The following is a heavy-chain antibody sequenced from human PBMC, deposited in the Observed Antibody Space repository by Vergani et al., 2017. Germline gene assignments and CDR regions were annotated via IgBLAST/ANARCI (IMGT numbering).Heavy chain of an antibody. CDR1: GFTFSSYW. V-gene: IGHV3-7*01. CDR3: ARALDSWYGNYYYYMDV. J-gene: IGHJ6*03. CDR2: IKQDGSEK. Sequence: EVQLVESGGGLVQPGGSLRLSCAASGFTFSSYWMSWVRQAPGKGLGWVANIKQDGSEKYYVDSVKGRFTISRDNAKNSLYLQMNSLRAEDTAVYYCARALDSWYGNYYYYMDVWGKGTTVTVSS. D-gene: IGHD6-13*01.